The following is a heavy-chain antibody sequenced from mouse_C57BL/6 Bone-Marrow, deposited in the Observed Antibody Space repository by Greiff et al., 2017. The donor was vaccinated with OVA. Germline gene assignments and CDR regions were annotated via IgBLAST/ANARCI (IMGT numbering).Heavy chain of an antibody. CDR1: GYTFTTYP. CDR3: ARRYSNYSWFAY. Sequence: QVQLQQSGAELVKPGASVKMSCKASGYTFTTYPIEWMKQNHGKSLEWIGNFYPYNDDTKYNEKFKGKATLTVEKSSSTVYLKLSRLTSDDSAVYYCARRYSNYSWFAYWGQGTLVTVSA. D-gene: IGHD2-5*01. J-gene: IGHJ3*01. V-gene: IGHV1-47*01. CDR2: FYPYNDDT.